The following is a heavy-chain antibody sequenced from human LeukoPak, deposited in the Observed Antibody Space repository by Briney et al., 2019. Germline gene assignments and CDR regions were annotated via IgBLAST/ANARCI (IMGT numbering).Heavy chain of an antibody. Sequence: SQTLSLTCTVSGYSISTNYYWAWIRQSPGTGLEWIGSVYHNGETYYNPSLKSRVIMSVDTSKNEFSLRLTSVTAADTAVYYCVTPRSWELSDMAVWGKGTTVIVSS. D-gene: IGHD1-26*01. V-gene: IGHV4-38-2*02. CDR2: VYHNGET. J-gene: IGHJ6*03. CDR1: GYSISTNYY. CDR3: VTPRSWELSDMAV.